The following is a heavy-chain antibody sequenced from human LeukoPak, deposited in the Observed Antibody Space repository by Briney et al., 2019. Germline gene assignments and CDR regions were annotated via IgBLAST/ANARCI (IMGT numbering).Heavy chain of an antibody. J-gene: IGHJ6*02. D-gene: IGHD3-3*01. V-gene: IGHV3-33*08. Sequence: SGGSLRLSCAASGFTFSSYWMSWVRQAPGKGLEWVAVIWYDGSNKYYADSVKGRFTISRDNSKNTLYLQMNSLRAEDTAVYYCARGLRFLVNYGMDVWGQGTTVTVSS. CDR2: IWYDGSNK. CDR1: GFTFSSYW. CDR3: ARGLRFLVNYGMDV.